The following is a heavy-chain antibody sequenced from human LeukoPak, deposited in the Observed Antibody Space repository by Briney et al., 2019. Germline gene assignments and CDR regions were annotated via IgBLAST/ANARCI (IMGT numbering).Heavy chain of an antibody. J-gene: IGHJ4*02. V-gene: IGHV3-66*01. D-gene: IGHD6-19*01. CDR2: IYSGGST. CDR1: GFTFSDYY. Sequence: GGSLRLSCAASGFTFSDYYMSWVRQAPGKGLEWVSVIYSGGSTYYADSVKGRFTISRDNSKNTLYLQMNSLRAEDTAVYYCASLSSGWYEDYWGQGTLVTVSS. CDR3: ASLSSGWYEDY.